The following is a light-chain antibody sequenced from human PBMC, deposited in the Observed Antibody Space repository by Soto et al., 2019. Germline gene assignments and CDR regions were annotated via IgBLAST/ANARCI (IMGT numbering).Light chain of an antibody. CDR2: GGS. Sequence: DIVLTQSPGTLSLSPGERATLSCRASQSVSSNHLAWYQQKPGQAPRLLIYGGSSRATGIPVRFSGSGSETDFTLTITRLEPEDFAVYYCQQRSNWPLTFGQGTKVDIK. J-gene: IGKJ1*01. V-gene: IGKV3D-20*02. CDR1: QSVSSNH. CDR3: QQRSNWPLT.